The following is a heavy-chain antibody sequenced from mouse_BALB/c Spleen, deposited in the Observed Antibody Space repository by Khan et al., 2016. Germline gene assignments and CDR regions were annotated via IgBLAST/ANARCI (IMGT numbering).Heavy chain of an antibody. CDR1: GFTFSDYY. Sequence: EVELVESGGGLVQPGGSLKLSCATSGFTFSDYYMYWVRQTPEKRLEWVAYISNGCGSTFYQDTVKGRFTISRDNAKNTLYLQLSRLKSEDTAMYYCAGHGNHGSSVFAWWGEGTLVTVSA. CDR3: AGHGNHGSSVFAW. D-gene: IGHD1-1*01. J-gene: IGHJ3*02. V-gene: IGHV5-12*02. CDR2: ISNGCGST.